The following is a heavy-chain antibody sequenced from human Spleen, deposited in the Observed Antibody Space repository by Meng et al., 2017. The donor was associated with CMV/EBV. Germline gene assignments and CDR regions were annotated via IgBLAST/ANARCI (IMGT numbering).Heavy chain of an antibody. J-gene: IGHJ4*02. CDR3: ARHRYFFDY. Sequence: GESLKISCVASGFTFSSYGMHWVRQAPGKGLDWVAFIRYDGGNKYYADSVKGRFTVSRDNAGNSLFLQMNNLRAEDTAVYYCARHRYFFDYWGQGVPVTVSS. CDR1: GFTFSSYG. V-gene: IGHV3-30*02. CDR2: IRYDGGNK.